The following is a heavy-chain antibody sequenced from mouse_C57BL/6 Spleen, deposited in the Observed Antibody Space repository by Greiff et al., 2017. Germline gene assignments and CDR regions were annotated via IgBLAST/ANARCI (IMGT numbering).Heavy chain of an antibody. Sequence: VQRVESGAELVRPGTSVKMSCKASGYTFTNYWIGWAKQRPGHGLEWIGDIYPGGGYTNYNEKFKGKATLTADKSSSTAYMQFSSLTSEDSAIYYCAGTSTVPYYYAMDYWGQGTSVTVSS. D-gene: IGHD1-1*01. CDR1: GYTFTNYW. V-gene: IGHV1-63*01. J-gene: IGHJ4*01. CDR2: IYPGGGYT. CDR3: AGTSTVPYYYAMDY.